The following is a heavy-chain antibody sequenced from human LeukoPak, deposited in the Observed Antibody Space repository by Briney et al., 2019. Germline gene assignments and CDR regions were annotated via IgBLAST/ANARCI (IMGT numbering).Heavy chain of an antibody. Sequence: ASVKVSCKASGYTFTSYGISWVRQAPGQGLEWMGWISAYNGNTNHAQKLQGRVTMTTDTSTSTAYMELRSLRSDDTAVYYCARDPEDIVVVPAAYTLDYWGQGTLVTVSS. J-gene: IGHJ4*02. D-gene: IGHD2-2*01. V-gene: IGHV1-18*01. CDR1: GYTFTSYG. CDR3: ARDPEDIVVVPAAYTLDY. CDR2: ISAYNGNT.